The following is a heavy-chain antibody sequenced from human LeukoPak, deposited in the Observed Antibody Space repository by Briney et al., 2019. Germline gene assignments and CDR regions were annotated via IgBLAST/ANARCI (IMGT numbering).Heavy chain of an antibody. V-gene: IGHV4-39*07. D-gene: IGHD3-22*01. CDR3: ATSSARYDSSGYYYSPRGWFDP. Sequence: SETLSLTCTVSGGSINSSIYYWGWIRQPPGKGLEWIGSVYYSGSTYYNPSLKSRVTISVDTSKNQFSLKLSSVTAADTAVYYCATSSARYDSSGYYYSPRGWFDPWGQGTLVTVSS. CDR2: VYYSGST. J-gene: IGHJ5*02. CDR1: GGSINSSIYY.